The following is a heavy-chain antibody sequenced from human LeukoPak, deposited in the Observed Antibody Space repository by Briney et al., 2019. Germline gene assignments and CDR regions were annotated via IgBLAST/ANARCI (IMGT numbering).Heavy chain of an antibody. D-gene: IGHD3-3*01. CDR3: AKAPSYYDFWSGYWFDY. J-gene: IGHJ4*02. CDR2: ISGSGGST. Sequence: GGSLRLSCAASGFTFSSYAMSWVRQAPGKGLEWVSAISGSGGSTYYADSVKGRFTISRDNSKNTLYLQMNSLRAEDTAVYYCAKAPSYYDFWSGYWFDYWGQGTLVTVSS. V-gene: IGHV3-23*01. CDR1: GFTFSSYA.